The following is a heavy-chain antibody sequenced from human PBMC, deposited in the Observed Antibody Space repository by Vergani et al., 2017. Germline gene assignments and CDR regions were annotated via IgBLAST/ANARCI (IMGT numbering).Heavy chain of an antibody. CDR3: AGHSTVEWLVKLGWIDP. V-gene: IGHV4-39*01. D-gene: IGHD6-19*01. Sequence: QLQLQESGPGLVKPSATLSLTCSVSGASIRSSNYYWGWIRQPPGKGLEWIASIYYSGSTYYNPSLKSRVTISVDTSKNQFSLKLSPVTAADTAVYFCAGHSTVEWLVKLGWIDPWGQGILVTVSS. CDR2: IYYSGST. CDR1: GASIRSSNYY. J-gene: IGHJ5*02.